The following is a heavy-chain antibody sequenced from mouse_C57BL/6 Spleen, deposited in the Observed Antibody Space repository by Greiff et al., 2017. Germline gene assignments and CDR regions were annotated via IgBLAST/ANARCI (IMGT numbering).Heavy chain of an antibody. V-gene: IGHV5-4*01. Sequence: EVHLVESGGGLVKPGGSLKLSCAASGFTFSSYAMSWVRQTPEKRLEWVATISDGGSYTYYPDNVKGRFTISRDNAKNNLYLQMSHLKSEDTAMYYCARERVATRYFDVWGTGTTVTVSS. CDR1: GFTFSSYA. J-gene: IGHJ1*03. D-gene: IGHD1-1*02. CDR2: ISDGGSYT. CDR3: ARERVATRYFDV.